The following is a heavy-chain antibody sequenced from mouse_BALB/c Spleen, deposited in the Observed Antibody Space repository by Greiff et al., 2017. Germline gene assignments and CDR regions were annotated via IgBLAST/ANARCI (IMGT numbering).Heavy chain of an antibody. CDR3: ARYYGSSPYYAMDY. CDR1: GYTFTSYV. Sequence: VQLQQSGPELVKPGASVKMSCKASGYTFTSYVMHWVKQKPGQGLEWIGYINPYNDGTKYNEKFKGKATLTSDKSSSTAYMELSSLTSEDSAVYYCARYYGSSPYYAMDYWGQGTSVTVSS. J-gene: IGHJ4*01. CDR2: INPYNDGT. V-gene: IGHV1-14*01. D-gene: IGHD1-1*01.